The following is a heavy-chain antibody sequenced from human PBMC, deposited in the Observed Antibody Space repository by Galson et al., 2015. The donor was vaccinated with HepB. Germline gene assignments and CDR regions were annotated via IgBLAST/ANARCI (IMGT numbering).Heavy chain of an antibody. D-gene: IGHD3-3*01. V-gene: IGHV4-39*07. J-gene: IGHJ3*02. Sequence: ETLSLTCTVSGGSISSSSYYWGWIRQPPGKGLEWIGSIYYSGSTYYNPSLKSRVTISVDTSKNQFSLKLSSVTAADTAVYYCAREGPRFLEWPRDAFDIWGQGTMVTVSS. CDR3: AREGPRFLEWPRDAFDI. CDR1: GGSISSSSYY. CDR2: IYYSGST.